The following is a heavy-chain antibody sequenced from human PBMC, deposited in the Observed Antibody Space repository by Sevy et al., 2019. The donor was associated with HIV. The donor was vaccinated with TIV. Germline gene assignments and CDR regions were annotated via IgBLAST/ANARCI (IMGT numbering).Heavy chain of an antibody. V-gene: IGHV3-23*01. J-gene: IGHJ4*02. D-gene: IGHD2-2*01. CDR3: AKDTTSLWRYFDY. CDR2: VSATGATT. CDR1: GFSFGSYA. Sequence: GGSLRLSCAASGFSFGSYAMNWVRQAPGKGLEWVSAVSATGATTYYADSVKGRFTISRDNSRSTLYLQMDSLRADDTAVYYCAKDTTSLWRYFDYWGQGTLVTVSS.